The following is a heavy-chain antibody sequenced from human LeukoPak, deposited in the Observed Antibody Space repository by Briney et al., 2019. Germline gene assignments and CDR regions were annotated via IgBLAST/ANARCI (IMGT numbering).Heavy chain of an antibody. Sequence: ASLKLTCNASGYTFTGYYMHWGRQDPGQGLQGMGWINHNSGSTNYAQNFKGGVTITRDTSNNTAYMELRRVSAADKAVYYCAREWELLADYFQHWGQGTLVTVP. CDR2: INHNSGST. D-gene: IGHD1-26*01. CDR3: AREWELLADYFQH. CDR1: GYTFTGYY. J-gene: IGHJ1*01. V-gene: IGHV1-2*02.